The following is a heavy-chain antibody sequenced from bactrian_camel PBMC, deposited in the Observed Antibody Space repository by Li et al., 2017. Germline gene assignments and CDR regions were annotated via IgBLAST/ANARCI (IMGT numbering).Heavy chain of an antibody. J-gene: IGHJ4*01. CDR3: AAFLVSSCWVGGRWYDRTCYRY. D-gene: IGHD6*01. CDR2: IWYQTGSFE. Sequence: GGGSVQAGGSLRLACAASESLGSRKYMGWFRQAPGKSREGVAAIWYQTGSFEYYADSMKGRVTISRDTAEDTVYLQMVGLQPNDTAMYYCAAFLVSSCWVGGRWYDRTCYRYWGQGTQVTVS. CDR1: ESLGSRKY. V-gene: IGHV3-3*01.